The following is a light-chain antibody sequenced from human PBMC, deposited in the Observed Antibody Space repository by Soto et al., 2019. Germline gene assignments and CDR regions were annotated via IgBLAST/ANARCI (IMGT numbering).Light chain of an antibody. J-gene: IGKJ1*01. CDR2: GAS. CDR1: QSVSSSY. Sequence: EIVLTQSPATLSLSPGERATLSCRASQSVSSSYLAWYQQKPSQAPRLLIYGASSRATGIPDRFSASGSGTDFTLTISRLEPEDFAVYYCQQYGSSPWTFGQGTKVEI. CDR3: QQYGSSPWT. V-gene: IGKV3-20*01.